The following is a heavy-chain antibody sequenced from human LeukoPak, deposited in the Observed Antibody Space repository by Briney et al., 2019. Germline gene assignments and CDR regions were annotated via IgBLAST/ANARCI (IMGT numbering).Heavy chain of an antibody. J-gene: IGHJ4*02. Sequence: PGGSLRLSCAASGFTFSDYYMSWIRQAPGKGLEWVSYISSSGSTIYYADSVKGRFTISRDNAKNSLYLQMNSLRAEDTAVYYCARGKIRESTAEPRAEFDYWGQGTLATVSS. V-gene: IGHV3-11*04. D-gene: IGHD1-14*01. CDR2: ISSSGSTI. CDR3: ARGKIRESTAEPRAEFDY. CDR1: GFTFSDYY.